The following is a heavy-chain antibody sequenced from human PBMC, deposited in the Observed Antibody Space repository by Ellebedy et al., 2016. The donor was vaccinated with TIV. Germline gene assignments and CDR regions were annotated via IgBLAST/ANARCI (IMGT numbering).Heavy chain of an antibody. CDR3: ARDPYYDFWGRMGGLDV. D-gene: IGHD3-3*01. CDR2: INSRNSSI. Sequence: GESLKISCAASGFTFSSYSMNWVRQAPGKGLEWVSYINSRNSSISYADSVKGRFTISRDNAKNSLYLQMNSLRVEDTAVYYCARDPYYDFWGRMGGLDVWGQGTTVTVSS. J-gene: IGHJ6*02. CDR1: GFTFSSYS. V-gene: IGHV3-48*01.